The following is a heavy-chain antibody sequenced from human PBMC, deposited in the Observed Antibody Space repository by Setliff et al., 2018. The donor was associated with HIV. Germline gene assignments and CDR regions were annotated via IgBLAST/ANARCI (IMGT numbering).Heavy chain of an antibody. D-gene: IGHD3-10*01. Sequence: SETLSLTCTVSGGSISSGDYYWSWIRQPPGKGLEWIGYIYYSGSSYYNPSLKSRVTISVDTSKNQFSLKLSSVTAADTAVYYCARDSGRRNDAFDIWGQGTMVTVSS. V-gene: IGHV4-30-4*08. CDR3: ARDSGRRNDAFDI. CDR2: IYYSGSS. J-gene: IGHJ3*02. CDR1: GGSISSGDYY.